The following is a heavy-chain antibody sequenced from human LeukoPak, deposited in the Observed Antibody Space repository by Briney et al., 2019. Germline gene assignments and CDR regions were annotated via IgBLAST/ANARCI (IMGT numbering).Heavy chain of an antibody. J-gene: IGHJ4*02. CDR2: IKSKTEGETT. CDR1: GFPFNNAW. CDR3: ANGPF. V-gene: IGHV3-15*07. Sequence: GGSLRLSCVASGFPFNNAWMNWVRQTPGKGLEWVGRIKSKTEGETTDYVAPVKGRYTISRDDSENTVYLQMNSLKTEDTATYYCANGPFWGQGTLVTVSS. D-gene: IGHD4/OR15-4a*01.